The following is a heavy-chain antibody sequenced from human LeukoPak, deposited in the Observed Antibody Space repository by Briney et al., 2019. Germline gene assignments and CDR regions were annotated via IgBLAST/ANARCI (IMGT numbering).Heavy chain of an antibody. V-gene: IGHV3-23*01. CDR2: ISGSGGST. Sequence: GGSLRLSCAASGFTFSSYAMSGVRQAPGKGLEWVSAISGSGGSTYYADSVKGRFTISRDNSKNTLYLQMNSLRAEDTAVYYCAKGPGSGWYLVRYYYYMGVWGKGTTVTVSS. CDR1: GFTFSSYA. CDR3: AKGPGSGWYLVRYYYYMGV. J-gene: IGHJ6*03. D-gene: IGHD6-19*01.